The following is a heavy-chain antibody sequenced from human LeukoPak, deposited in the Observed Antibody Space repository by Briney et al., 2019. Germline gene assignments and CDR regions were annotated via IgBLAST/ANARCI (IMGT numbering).Heavy chain of an antibody. J-gene: IGHJ4*02. CDR2: ISSSGSYT. Sequence: GGSLRLSCAASGFTFSDYYMSWIRQAPGKGLEWVSYISSSGSYTNYADSVKGRFTISRDNAKNSLYLQMNSLRAEDTAVYYCARGGGTDYYDSSGYYYDDYWGQGTLVTVSS. CDR1: GFTFSDYY. CDR3: ARGGGTDYYDSSGYYYDDY. V-gene: IGHV3-11*05. D-gene: IGHD3-22*01.